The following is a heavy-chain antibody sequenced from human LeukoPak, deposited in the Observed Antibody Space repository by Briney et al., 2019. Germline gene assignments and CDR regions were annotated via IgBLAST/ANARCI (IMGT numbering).Heavy chain of an antibody. CDR2: INPNSGGT. CDR3: ARDHVVVPAGSYNWFDP. J-gene: IGHJ5*02. D-gene: IGHD2-2*01. Sequence: GASVKVSCKASGYTVTGYYLHWVRQAPGQGLEWRGWINPNSGGTNYAQKFQGRVTMTRDPSISTAYMELSRLRSDDTAVYYCARDHVVVPAGSYNWFDPWGQGTLVTVST. V-gene: IGHV1-2*02. CDR1: GYTVTGYY.